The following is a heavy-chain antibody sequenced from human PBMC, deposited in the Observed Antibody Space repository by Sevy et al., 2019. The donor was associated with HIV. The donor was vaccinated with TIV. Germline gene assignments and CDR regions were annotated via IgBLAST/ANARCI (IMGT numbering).Heavy chain of an antibody. J-gene: IGHJ4*02. Sequence: GGSLRLSCAASGFSLRSYAIHWVRQAPGKGLEWVSSISSSSSDIKYADSVKGRFTVSRDNAKNSLFLQMNSLRAEDTAVYYCATLLMWFGELPRGLDYWGQGALVTVSS. CDR2: ISSSSSDI. D-gene: IGHD3-10*01. CDR1: GFSLRSYA. V-gene: IGHV3-21*01. CDR3: ATLLMWFGELPRGLDY.